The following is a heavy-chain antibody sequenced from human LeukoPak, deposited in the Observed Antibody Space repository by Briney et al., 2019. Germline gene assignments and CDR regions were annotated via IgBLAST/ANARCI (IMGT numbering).Heavy chain of an antibody. J-gene: IGHJ4*02. CDR2: IWYDGSNR. Sequence: PGRSLRLSCAASGFTFSSYGMHWVRQAPGKGLEWVAVIWYDGSNRYYADSVKGRFTISRDNSKNTLYLQMNSLRAEDTAVYYCARDRWHRNFDYWGQGTLVTVSS. V-gene: IGHV3-33*01. CDR1: GFTFSSYG. D-gene: IGHD4-23*01. CDR3: ARDRWHRNFDY.